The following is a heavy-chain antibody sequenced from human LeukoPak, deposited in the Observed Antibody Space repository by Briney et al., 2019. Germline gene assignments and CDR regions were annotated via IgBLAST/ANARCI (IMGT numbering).Heavy chain of an antibody. CDR2: IIPILGIA. J-gene: IGHJ4*02. V-gene: IGHV1-69*04. CDR1: GGTFSSYA. CDR3: ARDAGPTHPYYFDY. D-gene: IGHD1-26*01. Sequence: SVKVSCKASGGTFSSYAISWVRQAPGQGLEWMGRIIPILGIANYAQKFQGRVTITADKSTSTAYMELSSLRSEDTAVYYCARDAGPTHPYYFDYCGQGTLVTVSS.